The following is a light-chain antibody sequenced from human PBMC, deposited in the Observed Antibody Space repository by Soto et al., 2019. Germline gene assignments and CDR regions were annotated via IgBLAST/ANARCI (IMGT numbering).Light chain of an antibody. CDR3: CSYAVNSIRV. J-gene: IGLJ3*02. Sequence: QSALTQPRSVSGSPGQSVTLSCTGTSSDVGGYHYVSWYQHHPGKAPKIIIYDVNKRPSGVPDRFSGSKSGNTASLTISGLQTVDEADYYCCSYAVNSIRVFGGGTKVTVL. CDR1: SSDVGGYHY. CDR2: DVN. V-gene: IGLV2-11*01.